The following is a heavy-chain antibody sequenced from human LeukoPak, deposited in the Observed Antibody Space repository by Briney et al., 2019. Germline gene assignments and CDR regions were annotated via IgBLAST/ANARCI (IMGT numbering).Heavy chain of an antibody. D-gene: IGHD4-23*01. J-gene: IGHJ4*02. CDR2: SRNKADSYTT. V-gene: IGHV3-72*01. CDR1: GFTVSHNY. Sequence: GGSLRLSCAASGFTVSHNYMSWVRQAPGKGLEWVGRSRNKADSYTTVYAASVNGRFSISRDDSKSSLYLQMNSLKTEDTAMYYCTRGGLYGGSSAFDYWGQGTLVTVSS. CDR3: TRGGLYGGSSAFDY.